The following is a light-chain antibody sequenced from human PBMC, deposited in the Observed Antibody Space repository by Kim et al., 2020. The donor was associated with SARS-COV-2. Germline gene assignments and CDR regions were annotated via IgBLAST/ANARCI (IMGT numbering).Light chain of an antibody. Sequence: QSALTQPASVSGSPGQSITISCTGTSSDAGGYDYVSWYQHHQGKAPKLLIYEVNNRPSGVSDRFSGSKSGNTASLTISGLQAEDEADYYCNSFTYSNTWVFGGGTQLTVL. CDR1: SSDAGGYDY. V-gene: IGLV2-14*01. CDR3: NSFTYSNTWV. CDR2: EVN. J-gene: IGLJ3*02.